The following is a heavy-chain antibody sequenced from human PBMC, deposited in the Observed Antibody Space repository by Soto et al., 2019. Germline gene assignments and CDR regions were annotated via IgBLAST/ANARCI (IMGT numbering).Heavy chain of an antibody. V-gene: IGHV3-21*01. J-gene: IGHJ6*02. CDR3: ARTATVRGGYYYYGMDV. CDR2: ISSSSSYI. D-gene: IGHD5-12*01. CDR1: GFTFSSYS. Sequence: PGGSLRLSCAASGFTFSSYSMNWVRQAPGKGLEWVSSISSSSSYIYYADSVKGRFTISRDNAKNSLYLQMNSLRAEDTAVYYCARTATVRGGYYYYGMDVWGQGTTVTVSS.